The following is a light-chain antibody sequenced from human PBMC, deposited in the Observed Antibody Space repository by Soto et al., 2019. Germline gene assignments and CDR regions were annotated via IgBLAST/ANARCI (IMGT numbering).Light chain of an antibody. J-gene: IGKJ2*01. V-gene: IGKV3-20*01. CDR1: QSVSNDY. Sequence: EIVLTQSPGTLSLSPGDRATLSCRASQSVSNDYLAWYQQKPGQAPRLLIYGASSRATGIPDRFSGSGSGTAFTLTISRLEPEDFAVYYCPYYVNSPAMYTFDQGTKLEIK. CDR3: PYYVNSPAMYT. CDR2: GAS.